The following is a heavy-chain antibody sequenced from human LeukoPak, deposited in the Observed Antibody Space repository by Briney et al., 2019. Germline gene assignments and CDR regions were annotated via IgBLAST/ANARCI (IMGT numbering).Heavy chain of an antibody. CDR3: AKHRAGSYFDY. Sequence: GGSLRLSCAAPGFTFSSYAMSWVRQAPGKGREWVSAISGSGGSTYYADSVKGRFTISRDNSKNTLYLQMNSLRAEDTAVYYCAKHRAGSYFDYWGQGTLVTVSS. J-gene: IGHJ4*02. CDR2: ISGSGGST. D-gene: IGHD3-10*01. V-gene: IGHV3-23*01. CDR1: GFTFSSYA.